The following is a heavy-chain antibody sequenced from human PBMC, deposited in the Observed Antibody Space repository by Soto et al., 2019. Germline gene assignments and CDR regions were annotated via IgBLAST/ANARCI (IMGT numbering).Heavy chain of an antibody. Sequence: SETLCITCAFYVGSFSVYYWSWIRQPPGKGLEWIGEINHSGSTNYNPSLKSRVTISVDTSKNQFSLKLSSVTAADTAVYYCARGSGSGLYHYGMDVWGQGTTVTVSS. CDR3: ARGSGSGLYHYGMDV. CDR2: INHSGST. D-gene: IGHD3-10*01. V-gene: IGHV4-34*01. J-gene: IGHJ6*02. CDR1: VGSFSVYY.